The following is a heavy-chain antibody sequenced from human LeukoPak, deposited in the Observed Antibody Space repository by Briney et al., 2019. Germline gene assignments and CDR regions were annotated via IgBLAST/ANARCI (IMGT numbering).Heavy chain of an antibody. Sequence: PGGSLRLSCAASGFTFSSYSVNWVRQAPGKGLEWVSSISSSSSYIYYADSVKGRFTISRDNAKNSLYLQMNSLRAEDTAVYYCARDMGVSWRVPYYFDYWGQGTLVTVSS. J-gene: IGHJ4*02. CDR2: ISSSSSYI. D-gene: IGHD3-16*01. CDR1: GFTFSSYS. V-gene: IGHV3-21*01. CDR3: ARDMGVSWRVPYYFDY.